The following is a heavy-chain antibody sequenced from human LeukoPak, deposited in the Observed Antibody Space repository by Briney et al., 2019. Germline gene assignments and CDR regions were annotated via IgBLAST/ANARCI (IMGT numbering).Heavy chain of an antibody. CDR2: IYTSGST. CDR1: GGSISSYY. D-gene: IGHD2-2*03. Sequence: NSSETLSLTCTVSGGSISSYYWSWIRQPAGKGLEWIGRIYTSGSTNYNPSLKSRVTMSVDTSKNQFSLKLSSVTAADTAVYYCARGLDIVVVPAQGVDWFDPWGQGTLVTVSS. CDR3: ARGLDIVVVPAQGVDWFDP. V-gene: IGHV4-4*07. J-gene: IGHJ5*02.